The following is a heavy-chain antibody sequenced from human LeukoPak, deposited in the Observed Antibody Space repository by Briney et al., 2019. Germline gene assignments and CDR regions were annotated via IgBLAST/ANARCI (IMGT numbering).Heavy chain of an antibody. CDR2: LYHSGNS. Sequence: SETLSLTCTVSGYSISSGYYWGWIRQPPGKGLEWIGSLYHSGNSYYNPSLKSRATISVDTSKNHFSLKLRSVTAADTAVYYCARASYSYDINGWVPFDYWGQGTLVTVSS. CDR1: GYSISSGYY. J-gene: IGHJ4*02. CDR3: ARASYSYDINGWVPFDY. D-gene: IGHD3-22*01. V-gene: IGHV4-38-2*02.